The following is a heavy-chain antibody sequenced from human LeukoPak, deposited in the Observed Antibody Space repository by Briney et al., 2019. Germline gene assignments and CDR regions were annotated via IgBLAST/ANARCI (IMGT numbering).Heavy chain of an antibody. Sequence: PSETLSLTCTVSGGSISSYYWSWIRQPPGKGLEWIGYIQNRDSTNYNPSLKSRVTLSVDTSKNQFSLKLTSVTAADTAVYYCARDRPGIAVAGDAFDIWGQGTMVTVSS. J-gene: IGHJ3*02. V-gene: IGHV4-59*13. CDR2: IQNRDST. CDR3: ARDRPGIAVAGDAFDI. D-gene: IGHD6-19*01. CDR1: GGSISSYY.